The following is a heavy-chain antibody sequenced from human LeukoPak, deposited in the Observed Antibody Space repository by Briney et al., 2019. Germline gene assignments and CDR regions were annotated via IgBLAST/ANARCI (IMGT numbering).Heavy chain of an antibody. CDR1: EFTFSYYW. J-gene: IGHJ4*02. V-gene: IGHV3-7*03. Sequence: GGSLRLSCAASEFTFSYYWMSWVRQAPGKGLEWVANIKQDGSETFYVDSVKGRFSISRDNAKKSLYLQMNSLRAEDTAVYYCAKSRGWGQGTLVTVSS. CDR3: AKSRG. D-gene: IGHD5-24*01. CDR2: IKQDGSET.